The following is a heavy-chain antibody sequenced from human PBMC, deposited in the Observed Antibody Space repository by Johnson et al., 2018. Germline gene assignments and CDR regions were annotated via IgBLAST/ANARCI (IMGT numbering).Heavy chain of an antibody. CDR3: AKDNGGDVDYYYDYYMDV. CDR2: ISYDGSNK. Sequence: QVQLQESGGGVVQPGRSLRLSCAASGFTFSSYAMHWVRQAPGKGLEWVAVISYDGSNKYYADSVKGRFTISRDNSKNTLYRQMNSLGAEETAVYYCAKDNGGDVDYYYDYYMDVWGKGTTVTVSS. J-gene: IGHJ6*03. D-gene: IGHD4-23*01. V-gene: IGHV3-30-3*01. CDR1: GFTFSSYA.